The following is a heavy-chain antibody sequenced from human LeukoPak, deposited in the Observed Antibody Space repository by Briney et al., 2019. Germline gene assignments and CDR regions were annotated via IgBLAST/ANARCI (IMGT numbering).Heavy chain of an antibody. V-gene: IGHV3-15*01. CDR1: GFTFSNAW. J-gene: IGHJ4*02. CDR2: IKSKTDGRTT. Sequence: GGSLRLSCAASGFTFSNAWMSWVRQAPGKGLEWVGRIKSKTDGRTTDYAAPVKGRFTISRDDSKNTLYLQMNNLKTEDTAVYYCTSGYWGQGTLVTVSS. CDR3: TSGY. D-gene: IGHD3-3*01.